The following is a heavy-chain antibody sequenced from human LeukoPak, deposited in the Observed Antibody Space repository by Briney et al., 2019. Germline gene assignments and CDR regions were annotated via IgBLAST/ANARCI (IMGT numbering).Heavy chain of an antibody. V-gene: IGHV4-30-2*01. CDR1: GGSISSGGYY. CDR2: IYHSGST. CDR3: ARDGYHDFWSGYGGPGMDV. J-gene: IGHJ6*04. Sequence: SETLSLTCTVSGGSISSGGYYWSWIRQPPGKGLEWIGYIYHSGSTYYNPSLKSRVTISVDRSKNQFSLKLSSVTAADTAVYYCARDGYHDFWSGYGGPGMDVWGKGTTVTVSS. D-gene: IGHD3-3*01.